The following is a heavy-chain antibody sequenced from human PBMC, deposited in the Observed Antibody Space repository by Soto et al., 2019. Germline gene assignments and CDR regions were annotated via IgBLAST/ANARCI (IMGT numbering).Heavy chain of an antibody. V-gene: IGHV3-21*01. CDR2: ISPSTSHI. CDR3: PGCGGGACHQSYGMDV. J-gene: IGHJ6*02. CDR1: GFTFSSCT. D-gene: IGHD2-21*01. Sequence: EVHLVESGGGLVKPGGSLRLSCAVSGFTFSSCTMNWVRQAPGKGLEWVSSISPSTSHIYYADSVKGRFTSSRDNAKNSLFLQINSLRGEDTAVYYGPGCGGGACHQSYGMDVWGQGTTVTASS.